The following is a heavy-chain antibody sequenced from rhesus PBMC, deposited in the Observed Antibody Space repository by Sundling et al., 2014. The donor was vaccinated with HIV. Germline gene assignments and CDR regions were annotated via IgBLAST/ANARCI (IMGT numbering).Heavy chain of an antibody. CDR1: GFTFDDYA. Sequence: EVQLVESGGGLVQPGGSLRLSCAASGFTFDDYAMSWVRQAPGKGLEWVSRISWNSGYIHYADSVKGRFTISRDNAKNSLFLQMDRLRAEDTAVYYCARVGYYEDDYGYSKFDYWGQGVLVTVSS. CDR2: ISWNSGYI. CDR3: ARVGYYEDDYGYSKFDY. J-gene: IGHJ4*01. V-gene: IGHV3-134*01. D-gene: IGHD3-9*01.